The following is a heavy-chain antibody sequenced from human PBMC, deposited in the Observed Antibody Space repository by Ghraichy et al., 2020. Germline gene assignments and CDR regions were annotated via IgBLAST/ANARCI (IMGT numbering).Heavy chain of an antibody. J-gene: IGHJ4*02. CDR3: AKDSAQEPDPREYCSSTSCYLFDY. CDR2: IRYDGRNK. CDR1: GFTFSSYG. Sequence: GGSLRLSCAASGFTFSSYGMHWVRQAPGKGLEWVAFIRYDGRNKYYADSVKGRFTISRDNSKNTLYLQMNSLRAEDTAVYYCAKDSAQEPDPREYCSSTSCYLFDYWGQGTLVTVSS. D-gene: IGHD2-2*01. V-gene: IGHV3-30*02.